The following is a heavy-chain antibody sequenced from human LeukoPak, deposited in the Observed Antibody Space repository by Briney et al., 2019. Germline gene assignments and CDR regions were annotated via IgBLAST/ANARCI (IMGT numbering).Heavy chain of an antibody. Sequence: PGGSLRLSCAASGFTFSSYSMNWVRQDPGKGLEWVSSISSSSSYIYYADSVKGRFTISRDNAKNSLYLQMNSLRAEDTAVYYCARDRWELQGAFDIWGQGTMVTVSS. CDR3: ARDRWELQGAFDI. CDR1: GFTFSSYS. J-gene: IGHJ3*02. D-gene: IGHD1-26*01. CDR2: ISSSSSYI. V-gene: IGHV3-21*01.